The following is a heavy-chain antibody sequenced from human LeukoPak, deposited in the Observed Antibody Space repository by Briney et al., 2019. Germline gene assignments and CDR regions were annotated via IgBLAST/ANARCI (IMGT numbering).Heavy chain of an antibody. J-gene: IGHJ4*02. Sequence: ASVKVSCKASGYTFTGYYMHWVRQAPGQGLEWMGWINPNSGGTNYAQKFQGKVTMTRDTSISTAYMELSRLRSDDTAVYYRARSRYSYGSDYWGQGTLVTVSS. D-gene: IGHD5-18*01. CDR1: GYTFTGYY. CDR2: INPNSGGT. V-gene: IGHV1-2*02. CDR3: ARSRYSYGSDY.